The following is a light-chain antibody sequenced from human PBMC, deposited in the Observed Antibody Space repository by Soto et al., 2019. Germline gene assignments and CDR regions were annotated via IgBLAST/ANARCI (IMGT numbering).Light chain of an antibody. CDR3: QSYDSSNFVV. CDR2: EDN. CDR1: SGSIASNY. J-gene: IGLJ2*01. V-gene: IGLV6-57*04. Sequence: NFMLTQPHSVSESPGEAVTISCTRSSGSIASNYVHWYQQRPGSAPIIVIYEDNQRPSGVPDRFSGSIDSSSNSASLTISGLKTEDEADYYCQSYDSSNFVVFGGGTQLTVL.